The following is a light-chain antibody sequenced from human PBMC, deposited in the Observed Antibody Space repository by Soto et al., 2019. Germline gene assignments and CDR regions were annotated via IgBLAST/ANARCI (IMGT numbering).Light chain of an antibody. V-gene: IGKV3-15*01. Sequence: EIVMTQSPATLSVSPGERATLSCRASQSVSSNLAWYQLKPGQAPRFLIYGASARATGIPARFSGSGSGTEFTLTISSLQSEDFAVYFCQHYNNWPLTFGPGTKVDIK. J-gene: IGKJ3*01. CDR3: QHYNNWPLT. CDR2: GAS. CDR1: QSVSSN.